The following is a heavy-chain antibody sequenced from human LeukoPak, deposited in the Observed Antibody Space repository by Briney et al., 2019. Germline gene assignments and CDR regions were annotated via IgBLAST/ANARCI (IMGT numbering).Heavy chain of an antibody. V-gene: IGHV3-7*01. CDR2: INQDTIKK. CDR3: ASSPNWNEAEYYFEH. J-gene: IGHJ4*02. Sequence: GGSLRLSCAGSGFTDSGLTFSSDWMSWVRQPPGKGLEWVANINQDTIKKYYLDSVKGRFTISRDHAKNSPYLQMNSLRAEDTAVYSCASSPNWNEAEYYFEHWGRGTLVIVAS. D-gene: IGHD1-1*01. CDR1: GFTDSGLTFSSDW.